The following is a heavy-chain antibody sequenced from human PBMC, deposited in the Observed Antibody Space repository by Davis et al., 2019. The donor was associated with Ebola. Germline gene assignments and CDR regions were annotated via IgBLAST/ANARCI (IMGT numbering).Heavy chain of an antibody. CDR3: ARQGYYFGMDV. CDR2: ISASGSTI. Sequence: GGSLRLSCVASGFIFSNYDMNWVRQAPGKGLEWISYISASGSTIYYADSVKGRFTISRDNAKNSLSLQTNSLRDDDTATYYCARQGYYFGMDVWGQGTTVTVSS. J-gene: IGHJ6*02. CDR1: GFIFSNYD. V-gene: IGHV3-48*02.